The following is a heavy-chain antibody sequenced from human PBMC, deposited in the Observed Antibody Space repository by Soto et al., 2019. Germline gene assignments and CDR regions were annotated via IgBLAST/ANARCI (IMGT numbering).Heavy chain of an antibody. CDR2: IYHSGST. V-gene: IGHV4-4*02. Sequence: QVQLQESGPGLVKPSGTLSLTCAASSGSISSNNWWSWVRQPPGKGLEWIGEIYHSGSTNYNPSLHSRVTISVAKSKIQLSLNLNSVTAAATAVYYCATGGSYCSTTGCLYWYLDLWGRGTLVSVSS. CDR3: ATGGSYCSTTGCLYWYLDL. J-gene: IGHJ2*01. CDR1: SGSISSNNW. D-gene: IGHD2-2*01.